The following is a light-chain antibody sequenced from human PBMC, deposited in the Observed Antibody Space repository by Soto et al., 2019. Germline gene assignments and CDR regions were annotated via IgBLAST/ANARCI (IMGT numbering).Light chain of an antibody. CDR1: RSVSSSY. Sequence: EMVLTQSPGTGSLSPLERATLSCMASRSVSSSYLAWYQQKPGQAPRLLIYGASSRATGIPDRFSGSGSGTDFTLTISRLEPEDFAVYYCQQYGSSFITFGQGTRLEIK. J-gene: IGKJ5*01. CDR2: GAS. V-gene: IGKV3-20*01. CDR3: QQYGSSFIT.